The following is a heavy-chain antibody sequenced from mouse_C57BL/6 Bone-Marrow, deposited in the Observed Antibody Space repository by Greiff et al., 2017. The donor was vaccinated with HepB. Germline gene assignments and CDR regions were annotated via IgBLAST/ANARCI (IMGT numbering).Heavy chain of an antibody. D-gene: IGHD2-5*01. CDR3: ARRSPAYYSNYCAMDY. Sequence: VQGVESGPELVKPGASVKISCKASGYAFSSSWMNWVKQRPGKGLEWIGRIYPGDGDTNYNGKFKGKATLTADKSSSTAYMQLSSLTSEDSAVYFCARRSPAYYSNYCAMDYWGQGTSVTVSS. CDR2: IYPGDGDT. V-gene: IGHV1-82*01. J-gene: IGHJ4*01. CDR1: GYAFSSSW.